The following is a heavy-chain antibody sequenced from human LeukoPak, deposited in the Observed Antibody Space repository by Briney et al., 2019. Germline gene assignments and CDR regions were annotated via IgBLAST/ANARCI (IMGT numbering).Heavy chain of an antibody. V-gene: IGHV4-34*01. CDR1: GGSFSGYY. Sequence: PSETLSLTCAVYGGSFSGYYWSWIRQPPGKGLEWIGEINHSGSTNYNPSLKSRVTISVDTSKNQFSLKLSSVTAADTAVHYCARVSGSVTTRNYFDYWGQGTLVTVSS. J-gene: IGHJ4*02. CDR2: INHSGST. D-gene: IGHD4-17*01. CDR3: ARVSGSVTTRNYFDY.